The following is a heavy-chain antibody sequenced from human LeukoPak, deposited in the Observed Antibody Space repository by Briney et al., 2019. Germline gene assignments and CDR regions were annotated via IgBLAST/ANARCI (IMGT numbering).Heavy chain of an antibody. CDR1: GASISRGSW. D-gene: IGHD1-1*01. CDR3: ARNGGHNQEH. CDR2: FSLSWIT. J-gene: IGHJ4*02. V-gene: IGHV4-4*01. Sequence: AETPSLTCDVSGASISRGSWWSWVRQPPGKGLEWIGEFSLSWITNFNPSLKSRVTISVDKSRNQFSLNLISVTAADTAVYFCARNGGHNQEHWGQGTLVTVSS.